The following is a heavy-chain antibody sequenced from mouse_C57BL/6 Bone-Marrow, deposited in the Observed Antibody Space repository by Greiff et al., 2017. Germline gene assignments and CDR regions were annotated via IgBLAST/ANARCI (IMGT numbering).Heavy chain of an antibody. J-gene: IGHJ1*03. D-gene: IGHD2-5*01. CDR3: ARMYYSNYGWYFDV. CDR2: IWSGGST. V-gene: IGHV2-2*01. Sequence: VQLQQSGPGLVQPSQSLSITCTVSGFSLTSYGVHWVRQSPGKGLEWLGVIWSGGSTDYNAAFISRLSISKDNSKSQVFFKMNSLQADDTAIYYCARMYYSNYGWYFDVWGTGTTVTVSS. CDR1: GFSLTSYG.